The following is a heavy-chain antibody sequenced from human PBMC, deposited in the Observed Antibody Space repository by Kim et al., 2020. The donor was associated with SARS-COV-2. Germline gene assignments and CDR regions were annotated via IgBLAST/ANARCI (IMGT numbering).Heavy chain of an antibody. CDR2: IDPSDSYT. V-gene: IGHV5-10-1*01. D-gene: IGHD6-13*01. CDR1: GYSFTSYW. J-gene: IGHJ4*02. Sequence: GESLKISCKGSGYSFTSYWISWVRQMPGKGLEWMGRIDPSDSYTNYSPSFQGHVTISADKSISTAYLQWSSLKASDTAMYYCARLYGIAAGGAYYFDYWGQGTLVTVSS. CDR3: ARLYGIAAGGAYYFDY.